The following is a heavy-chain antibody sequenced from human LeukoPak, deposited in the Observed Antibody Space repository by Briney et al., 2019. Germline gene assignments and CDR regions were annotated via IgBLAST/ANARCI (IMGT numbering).Heavy chain of an antibody. D-gene: IGHD3-3*01. CDR1: GYIFTGYW. CDR2: IYPGDSDT. CDR3: ARRTGGYDFWSGYHYNMDV. V-gene: IGHV5-51*01. J-gene: IGHJ6*02. Sequence: GESLKISCKGSGYIFTGYWIGWVRQMPGKGLEWMGIIYPGDSDTRYSPSFQGQVTISADKSISTAYLQWSRLKASDTAMYYCARRTGGYDFWSGYHYNMDVWGQGTTVTVSS.